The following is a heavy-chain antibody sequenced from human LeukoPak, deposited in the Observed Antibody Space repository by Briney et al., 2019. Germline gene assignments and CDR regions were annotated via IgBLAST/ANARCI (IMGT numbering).Heavy chain of an antibody. CDR1: GFIASINS. CDR3: ARRAGEYSHPYDY. J-gene: IGHJ4*02. V-gene: IGHV3-53*01. D-gene: IGHD4-17*01. CDR2: IYSGGNT. Sequence: GGSLRLSCTVSGFIASINSMSWVRQAPGKGLEWVSFIYSGGNTHYSDSVKGRFTISRDNSKNTLYLHMNSLRAEDTAVYYCARRAGEYSHPYDYWGQGTLVTVSS.